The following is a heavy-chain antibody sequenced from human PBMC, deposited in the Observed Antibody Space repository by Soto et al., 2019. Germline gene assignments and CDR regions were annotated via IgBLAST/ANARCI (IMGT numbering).Heavy chain of an antibody. CDR3: ARADDYDSSGYYYFDY. V-gene: IGHV1-2*04. Sequence: ASVKVSCKGFGYTFTDYYLHWVRQAPGQGLEWMGWINPNSGGTNYAQKFQGWVTMTRDTSISTAYMELSRLRSDDTAVYYCARADDYDSSGYYYFDYWGQGTLVTVSS. CDR1: GYTFTDYY. CDR2: INPNSGGT. J-gene: IGHJ4*02. D-gene: IGHD3-22*01.